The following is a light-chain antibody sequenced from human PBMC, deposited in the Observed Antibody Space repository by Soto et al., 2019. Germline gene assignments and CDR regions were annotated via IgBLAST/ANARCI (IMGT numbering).Light chain of an antibody. CDR2: EVR. CDR1: SIDVGSYIF. CDR3: SAYTASATYV. Sequence: PAPVSRTPGEAITIPCRGNSIDVGSYIFVSLYQQLPGKAPKLMIYEVRNPPSGVSNRFPCPKSGNTASPTLPWPQAEAEADYYCSAYTASATYVFGSGTKVTVL. J-gene: IGLJ1*01. V-gene: IGLV2-14*01.